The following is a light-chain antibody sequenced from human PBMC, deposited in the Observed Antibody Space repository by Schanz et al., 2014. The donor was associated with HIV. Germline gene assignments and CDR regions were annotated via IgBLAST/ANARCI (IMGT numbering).Light chain of an antibody. CDR3: QQYNSYSGT. CDR1: QSINNW. J-gene: IGKJ1*01. CDR2: KTS. V-gene: IGKV1-5*03. Sequence: DIQMTQSPSTVSASVGDRVTITCRASQSINNWLAWFQQKPGKAPKLLIYKTSSLESGVPSRFSGGGSGTEFTLTITSLQPDDFATYYCQQYNSYSGTFGQGTKVEIK.